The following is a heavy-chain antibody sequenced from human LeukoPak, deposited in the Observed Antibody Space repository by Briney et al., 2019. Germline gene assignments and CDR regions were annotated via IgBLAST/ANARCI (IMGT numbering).Heavy chain of an antibody. J-gene: IGHJ4*02. Sequence: GASVKVSCKASGYTFRGYYMHWVRQAPGQGLEWMGWINPNNGGTNYAQKLQGRVTMTTDTSTSTAYMELRSLRSDDTAVYYCARDRSYIAVAGYFDYWGQGTLVTVSS. CDR1: GYTFRGYY. CDR3: ARDRSYIAVAGYFDY. D-gene: IGHD6-19*01. V-gene: IGHV1-2*02. CDR2: INPNNGGT.